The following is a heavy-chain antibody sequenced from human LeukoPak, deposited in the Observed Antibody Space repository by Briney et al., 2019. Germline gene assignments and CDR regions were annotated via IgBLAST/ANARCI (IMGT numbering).Heavy chain of an antibody. J-gene: IGHJ3*02. CDR2: INHSGST. D-gene: IGHD6-19*01. CDR3: ARVIKSLGWYVAAAFDI. CDR1: GGSFSGYY. Sequence: SETLSLTCAVYGGSFSGYYWSWIRQPPGKGLEWIGEINHSGSTNYNPSLKSRVTISVDTSKNQFSLKLSSVTAADTAVYYCARVIKSLGWYVAAAFDIWGQGTMVTVSS. V-gene: IGHV4-34*01.